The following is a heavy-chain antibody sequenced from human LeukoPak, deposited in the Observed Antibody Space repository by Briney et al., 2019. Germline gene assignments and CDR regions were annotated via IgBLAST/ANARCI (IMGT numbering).Heavy chain of an antibody. CDR2: IRNKANSYAT. CDR3: TRLGSYTEVDY. D-gene: IGHD1-26*01. V-gene: IGHV3-73*01. Sequence: GGSLRLSCAASGFTFSGSTMHWVRQASGKGLEWVGRIRNKANSYATAYAASVKDRFTVSRDDSKNTAYLQMNSLKTEDTAVYYCTRLGSYTEVDYWGQGTLVTVSS. CDR1: GFTFSGST. J-gene: IGHJ4*02.